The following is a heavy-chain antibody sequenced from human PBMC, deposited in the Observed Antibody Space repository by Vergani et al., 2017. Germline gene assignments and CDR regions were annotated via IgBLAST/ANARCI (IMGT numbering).Heavy chain of an antibody. CDR3: SRGRGYSFGYSDY. J-gene: IGHJ4*02. CDR2: IRNKAYGGTT. CDR1: GFSSGDYA. D-gene: IGHD5-18*01. Sequence: EVHLVESGGGLVPPGRSLRLSCAALGFSSGDYAMTWVRQAPGKGLEWVAFIRNKAYGGTTEYAASVKGRFTISRDDSKRLAYLQLSGLKTEDTAVYFCSRGRGYSFGYSDYWGQGTLVTVSS. V-gene: IGHV3-49*04.